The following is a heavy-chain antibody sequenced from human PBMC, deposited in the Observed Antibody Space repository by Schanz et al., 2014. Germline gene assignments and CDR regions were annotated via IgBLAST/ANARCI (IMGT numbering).Heavy chain of an antibody. CDR1: GLIFSNYV. V-gene: IGHV3-48*01. D-gene: IGHD1-1*01. CDR2: ISGSSRTI. CDR3: ARDRRNADLDY. Sequence: EVQLAESGGGLVQPGGSLKLSCAASGLIFSNYVMSWVRQAPGKGLEWVSYISGSSRTIYYADSVKGRFTISRDNAKNSLYLEMNSLRAEDTALYYCARDRRNADLDYWGQGTLVTVSS. J-gene: IGHJ4*02.